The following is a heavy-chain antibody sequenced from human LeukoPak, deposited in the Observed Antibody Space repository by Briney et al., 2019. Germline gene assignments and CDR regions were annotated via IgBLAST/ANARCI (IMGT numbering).Heavy chain of an antibody. Sequence: GGSLRLSCAASGFTFSSYSMNWVRQAPGKGLEWVSSISSSSSYIYYADSVKGRFTISRDNSKNTLYLQMNSLRAEDTAVYYCARDSLGTFDYWGQGTLVTVSS. J-gene: IGHJ4*02. V-gene: IGHV3-21*04. CDR3: ARDSLGTFDY. CDR1: GFTFSSYS. CDR2: ISSSSSYI. D-gene: IGHD3/OR15-3a*01.